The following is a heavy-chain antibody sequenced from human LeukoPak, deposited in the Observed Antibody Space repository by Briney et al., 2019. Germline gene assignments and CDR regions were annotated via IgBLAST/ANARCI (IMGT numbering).Heavy chain of an antibody. CDR2: IRYDGSNK. V-gene: IGHV3-30*02. Sequence: GGSLRLSCAASGFTFSSYGMHWVRQAPGKGLEWVAFIRYDGSNKYYADSAKGRFTISRDNSKNTLYLQMNSLRAEDRAVYYCAKDAPRMAAADLFDYWGQGTLVTVSS. CDR3: AKDAPRMAAADLFDY. CDR1: GFTFSSYG. J-gene: IGHJ4*02. D-gene: IGHD6-13*01.